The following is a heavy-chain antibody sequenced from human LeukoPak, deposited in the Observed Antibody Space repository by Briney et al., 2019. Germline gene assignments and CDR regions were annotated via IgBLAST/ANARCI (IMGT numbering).Heavy chain of an antibody. CDR3: ARSEKWLRSGFYY. V-gene: IGHV3-9*01. CDR2: VSWNSGTI. Sequence: QTGGSLRLSCAASGFTFDDFAMHWVRQGPGKGLEWVSGVSWNSGTIGYADSVKGRFTISRDNAKNSLYLQMNSLRAEDTAVYYCARSEKWLRSGFYYWGQGTLVTVSS. D-gene: IGHD5-12*01. J-gene: IGHJ4*02. CDR1: GFTFDDFA.